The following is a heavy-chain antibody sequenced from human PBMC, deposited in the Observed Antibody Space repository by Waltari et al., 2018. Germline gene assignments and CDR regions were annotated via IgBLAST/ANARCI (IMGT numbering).Heavy chain of an antibody. CDR3: ARHLPSNWKYDY. D-gene: IGHD1-7*01. CDR2: IHYSGST. CDR1: GGSISSSY. V-gene: IGHV4-59*08. J-gene: IGHJ4*02. Sequence: QVQLQESGPGLVKPSETLSLTCTVPGGSISSSYWSLIRQPPGKGLEWIGYIHYSGSTNYSPSLKSRVAISVDTSKNQFSLKLNSVTAADTAVYYCARHLPSNWKYDYWGQGTLVTVSS.